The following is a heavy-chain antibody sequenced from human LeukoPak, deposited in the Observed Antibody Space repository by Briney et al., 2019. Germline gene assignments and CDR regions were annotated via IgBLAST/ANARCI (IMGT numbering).Heavy chain of an antibody. D-gene: IGHD4-23*01. Sequence: PGGSLRLSCAASGFTFSSYAMHWVRQAPGKGLEWVAVISYDGSNKYYADSVKGRFTISRDNSKNTLYLQMNSLRAEDTAVYYCARATSVVADYYYHGMDVWGQGTTVTVSS. J-gene: IGHJ6*02. CDR1: GFTFSSYA. CDR3: ARATSVVADYYYHGMDV. V-gene: IGHV3-30*04. CDR2: ISYDGSNK.